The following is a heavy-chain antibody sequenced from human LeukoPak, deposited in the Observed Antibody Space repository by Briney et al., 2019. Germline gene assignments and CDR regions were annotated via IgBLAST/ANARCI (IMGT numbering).Heavy chain of an antibody. D-gene: IGHD1-26*01. CDR3: ARDRVGATLAY. CDR1: GFTVSTNS. CDR2: ISYDGSNK. Sequence: GGSLRLSCTVSGFTVSTNSMSWVRQAPGKGLEWVAVISYDGSNKYYADSVKGRFTISRDNSKNTLYLQMNSLRAEDTAVYYCARDRVGATLAYWGQGTLVTVSS. J-gene: IGHJ4*02. V-gene: IGHV3-30*03.